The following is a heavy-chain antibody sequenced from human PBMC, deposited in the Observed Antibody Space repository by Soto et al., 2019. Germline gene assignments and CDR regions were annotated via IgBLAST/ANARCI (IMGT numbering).Heavy chain of an antibody. CDR3: ARMSYFYDKWYFDI. CDR1: GGSINNNDYY. CDR2: VYYSGSS. D-gene: IGHD3-22*01. J-gene: IGHJ2*01. Sequence: SETLSLTCSVSGGSINNNDYYWSWIRQTPGKGLEWIGYVYYSGSSDYIPSLKSRLSMSIDKSKNQFHLKLNSVTAADTATYFCARMSYFYDKWYFDIWGRGTLVTVSS. V-gene: IGHV4-30-4*01.